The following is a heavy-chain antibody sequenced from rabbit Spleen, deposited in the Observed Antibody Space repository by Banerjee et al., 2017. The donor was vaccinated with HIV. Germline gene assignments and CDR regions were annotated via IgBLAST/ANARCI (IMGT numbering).Heavy chain of an antibody. D-gene: IGHD5-1*01. CDR1: EFSFNSGYD. Sequence: QSLEESGGGLVKPGASLTLTCKASEFSFNSGYDMCWVRQAPGKGLEWIACINIVTAKSVYASWAKGRFTMSRTSSTTVTLQMTSLTAADTATYICARDLVTVIGWNFNLWGQGTLVTVS. CDR3: ARDLVTVIGWNFNL. J-gene: IGHJ4*01. V-gene: IGHV1S40*01. CDR2: INIVTAKS.